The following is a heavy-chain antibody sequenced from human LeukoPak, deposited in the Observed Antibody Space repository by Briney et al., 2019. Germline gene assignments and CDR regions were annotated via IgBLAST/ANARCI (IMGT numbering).Heavy chain of an antibody. Sequence: ASVKVSCKASGYTFTGYYMHWVRQAPGQGLEWMGRINPNSGGTSYAQKFQGRVTMTRDTSISTAYMELSRLRSDDTAVYYCARENRGSSGWYSSNWFDPWGQGTLVTVSS. J-gene: IGHJ5*02. D-gene: IGHD6-19*01. CDR2: INPNSGGT. V-gene: IGHV1-2*06. CDR1: GYTFTGYY. CDR3: ARENRGSSGWYSSNWFDP.